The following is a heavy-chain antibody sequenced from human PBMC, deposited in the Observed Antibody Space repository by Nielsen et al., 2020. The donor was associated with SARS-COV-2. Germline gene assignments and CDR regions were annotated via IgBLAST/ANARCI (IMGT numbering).Heavy chain of an antibody. V-gene: IGHV1-18*04. CDR3: ARIGSFYGSGTFPDY. Sequence: SVQVSCKASGYTFTTYGIGWVRQAPRQGLEWMGWISAYNGNTNYAQKFQGRVTLTTDTPTSTAYMELRSLRSDDTAVYYCARIGSFYGSGTFPDYWGQGTLVTVSS. CDR2: ISAYNGNT. J-gene: IGHJ4*02. D-gene: IGHD3-10*01. CDR1: GYTFTTYG.